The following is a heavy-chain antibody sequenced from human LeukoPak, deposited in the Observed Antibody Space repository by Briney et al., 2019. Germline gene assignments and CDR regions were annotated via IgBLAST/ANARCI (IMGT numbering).Heavy chain of an antibody. CDR1: GGSISSYY. Sequence: SETLSLTCTVSGGSISSYYWSWIRQPPGKGLEWIGYIHYSGSTNYNPSLKSRVTISVDTSKNQFSLKLSSVTAADTAVYYCTRDLSPIWYFDLWGRGTLVTVSS. J-gene: IGHJ2*01. CDR3: TRDLSPIWYFDL. V-gene: IGHV4-59*01. CDR2: IHYSGST. D-gene: IGHD3-3*02.